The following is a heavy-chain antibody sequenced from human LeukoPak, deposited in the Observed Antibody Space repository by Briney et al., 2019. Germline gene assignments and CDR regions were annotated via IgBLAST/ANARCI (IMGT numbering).Heavy chain of an antibody. Sequence: SVKVSCKASVGTFSSYASSWVRQAPGQGLEWMGGIIPIFGTANYAQKFQGRVTITADKSTSTAYMELSSLRSEDTAVYYCARDHDYEGWFDPWGQGTLVTVSS. V-gene: IGHV1-69*06. D-gene: IGHD4-17*01. CDR1: VGTFSSYA. CDR2: IIPIFGTA. CDR3: ARDHDYEGWFDP. J-gene: IGHJ5*02.